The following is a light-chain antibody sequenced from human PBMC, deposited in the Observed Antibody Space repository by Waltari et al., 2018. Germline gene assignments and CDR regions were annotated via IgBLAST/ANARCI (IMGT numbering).Light chain of an antibody. CDR3: QQYFRTPLT. CDR1: QSVLHSPNNKNY. Sequence: DIAMTQSPDSLAVSLGERATINCRSSQSVLHSPNNKNYLAWYQQKPGQPPKLLVYWASARESGGPDLFRGRGSGTDFTLTISSLQAEDVAVYYCQQYFRTPLTFGPGTTVEIK. J-gene: IGKJ3*01. CDR2: WAS. V-gene: IGKV4-1*01.